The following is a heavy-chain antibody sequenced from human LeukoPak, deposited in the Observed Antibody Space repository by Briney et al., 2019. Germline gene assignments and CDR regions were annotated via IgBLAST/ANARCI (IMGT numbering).Heavy chain of an antibody. CDR1: GFSLSTDGVG. CDR2: IYWDDDK. J-gene: IGHJ6*03. D-gene: IGHD4-17*01. Sequence: SGPTLVNPTQTLTLTCTFSGFSLSTDGVGVGWIRQPPGKALEWPALIYWDDDKRYSPSLKNRLTVTKDTSNNQVVLTMTNMDPVDTATYYCAHRRRYWGVTNYYYYMDVWGKGTTVTVSS. V-gene: IGHV2-5*02. CDR3: AHRRRYWGVTNYYYYMDV.